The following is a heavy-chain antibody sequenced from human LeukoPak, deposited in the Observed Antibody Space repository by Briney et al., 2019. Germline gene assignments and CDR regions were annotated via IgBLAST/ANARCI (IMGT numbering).Heavy chain of an antibody. CDR2: ISSNSRDI. CDR3: ARDDRDISSYRFDY. V-gene: IGHV3-21*01. D-gene: IGHD6-6*01. Sequence: GGSMRLSCAASGFTFNTYSMNWVRQAPGKGLEWVSSISSNSRDIYYADSVKGRFTISRDNAKNSLHLQMNSLRAEDTAVYYCARDDRDISSYRFDYWGHGILVTVSS. J-gene: IGHJ4*01. CDR1: GFTFNTYS.